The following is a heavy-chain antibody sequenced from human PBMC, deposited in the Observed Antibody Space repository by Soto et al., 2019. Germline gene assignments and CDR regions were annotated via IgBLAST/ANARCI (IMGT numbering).Heavy chain of an antibody. J-gene: IGHJ2*01. CDR3: TRDSKPYASGSAGYFDL. CDR2: ISGYNGET. D-gene: IGHD3-10*01. Sequence: QVPLLQSGAEVKKPGASVKVSCKASGYTFTTYGISWVRQASGQGLEWMAWISGYNGETNYALKLRGRVTMTTDTSTSTAYMELRNLRADDTAVYYCTRDSKPYASGSAGYFDLWGRGTLVTVSS. V-gene: IGHV1-18*01. CDR1: GYTFTTYG.